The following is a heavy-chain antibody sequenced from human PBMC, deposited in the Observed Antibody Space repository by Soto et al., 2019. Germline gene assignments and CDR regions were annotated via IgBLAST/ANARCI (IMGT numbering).Heavy chain of an antibody. CDR3: ARDRSRSAPLDY. CDR1: GFTFSSDW. J-gene: IGHJ4*02. CDR2: INSDGTST. V-gene: IGHV3-74*01. D-gene: IGHD6-19*01. Sequence: GSLRLSCAASGFTFSSDWMHWVRQAPGKGLVWVSRINSDGTSTNYADSVKGRFTISRDNAKNTLYLQMNSLRAEDTAVYYCARDRSRSAPLDYWGQGTLVTVSS.